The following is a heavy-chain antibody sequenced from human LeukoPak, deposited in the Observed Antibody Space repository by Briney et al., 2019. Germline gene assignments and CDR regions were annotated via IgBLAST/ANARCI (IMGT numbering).Heavy chain of an antibody. CDR1: GFTFSSYA. J-gene: IGHJ6*04. CDR3: ARAPGVVPASSYYYGMDV. V-gene: IGHV3-30*04. D-gene: IGHD2-2*01. CDR2: ILYDGSNK. Sequence: PGRSLRLSCAASGFTFSSYAMHWVRQAPGKGLEWVAVILYDGSNKYYADSVKGRFTISRDNSKNTLYLQMNSLRAEDTAVYYCARAPGVVPASSYYYGMDVWGKGTTVTVSS.